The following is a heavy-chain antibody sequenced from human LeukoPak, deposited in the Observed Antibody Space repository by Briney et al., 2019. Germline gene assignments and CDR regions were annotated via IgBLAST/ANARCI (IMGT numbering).Heavy chain of an antibody. J-gene: IGHJ4*02. V-gene: IGHV5-51*01. Sequence: GASLKISCKGSGSSFTSYWIGWVRQMPGEGLEWMGIIYPGDSDTRYSPSFQGQVTISADKSISTAYLQWSSLKASDTAMYYCARLLAAAGTVGDYWGQGTLVTVSS. CDR1: GSSFTSYW. D-gene: IGHD6-13*01. CDR2: IYPGDSDT. CDR3: ARLLAAAGTVGDY.